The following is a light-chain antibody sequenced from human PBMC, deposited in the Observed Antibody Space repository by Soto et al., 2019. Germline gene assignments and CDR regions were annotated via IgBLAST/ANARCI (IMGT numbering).Light chain of an antibody. CDR1: SSDVGGYNY. CDR2: DVS. J-gene: IGLJ1*01. V-gene: IGLV2-14*01. Sequence: QSALTQPASVSGSPGQSITIACTGTSSDVGGYNYVSWYQQYPGKAPRLVISDVSNRPSGVSNRFSGSKSGNSASLTISGFQAEDEADYYCSSYTSSSTYVFGTGTKLTVL. CDR3: SSYTSSSTYV.